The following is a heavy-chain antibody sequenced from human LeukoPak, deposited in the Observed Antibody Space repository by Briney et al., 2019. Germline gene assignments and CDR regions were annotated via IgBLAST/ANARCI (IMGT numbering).Heavy chain of an antibody. Sequence: GGSLRLSCAASRFTFNSYAMSWVRQAPGKGLVWVSRINEDGSTTNYADSVKGRSTIFRDNAKNTLYLQMNSLRAEDTAVYYCVRDLGGRSGHWGQGTLVTVSS. CDR3: VRDLGGRSGH. D-gene: IGHD1-26*01. CDR1: RFTFNSYA. CDR2: INEDGSTT. V-gene: IGHV3-74*01. J-gene: IGHJ4*02.